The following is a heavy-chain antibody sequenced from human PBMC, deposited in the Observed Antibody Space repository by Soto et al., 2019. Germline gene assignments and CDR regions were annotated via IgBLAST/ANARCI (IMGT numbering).Heavy chain of an antibody. CDR3: AKRYSSGWLPSFDY. D-gene: IGHD6-19*01. CDR1: GGSISSGGYS. J-gene: IGHJ4*02. CDR2: IYHSGST. V-gene: IGHV4-30-2*01. Sequence: PSETLSLTCAVSGGSISSGGYSWSWIRQPPGKGLEWIGYIYHSGSTYYNPSLKSRVTISVDRSKNQFSLKLSSVTAADTAVYFCAKRYSSGWLPSFDYWGQGTLVTVSS.